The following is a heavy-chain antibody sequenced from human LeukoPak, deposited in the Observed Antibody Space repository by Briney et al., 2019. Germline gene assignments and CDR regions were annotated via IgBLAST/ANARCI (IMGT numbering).Heavy chain of an antibody. J-gene: IGHJ6*03. CDR2: IYTSGST. V-gene: IGHV4-4*07. CDR3: ARAVVVPAAIGEAYYYYMDV. D-gene: IGHD2-2*02. Sequence: SETLSLTCTVSGGSISSYYWSWIRQPAGKGLEWIGRIYTSGSTNYNPSLKSRVTMSVDTSKNQFSLELSSVTAADTAVYYCARAVVVPAAIGEAYYYYMDVWGKGTTVTVSS. CDR1: GGSISSYY.